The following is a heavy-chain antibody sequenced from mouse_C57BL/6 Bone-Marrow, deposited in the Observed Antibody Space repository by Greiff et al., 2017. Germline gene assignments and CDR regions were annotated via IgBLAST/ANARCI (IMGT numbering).Heavy chain of an antibody. V-gene: IGHV5-4*03. CDR3: ARPPYGSSPWFAY. J-gene: IGHJ3*01. CDR2: ISDGGSYT. D-gene: IGHD1-1*01. CDR1: GFTFSSYA. Sequence: EVMLVESGGGLVKPGGSLKLSCAASGFTFSSYAMSWVRQTPEKRLEWVATISDGGSYTYYPDNVKGRFTISRDNAKNHLYLQMSHLKSEDTAMXYWARPPYGSSPWFAYWGQGTLVTVSA.